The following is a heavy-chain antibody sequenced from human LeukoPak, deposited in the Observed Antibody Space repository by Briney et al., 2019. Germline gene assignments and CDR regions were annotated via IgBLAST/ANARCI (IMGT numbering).Heavy chain of an antibody. Sequence: GGSLRLSCAASGFTFSSYAMHWVRQAPGKGLEWVAVISYDGSNKYYADSVKGRFTISRDNSKNTLYLQMNSLRAEDTAVYYCARDYDLCSSSTSCYDDNYYYYGMDVWGQGTTVTVSS. D-gene: IGHD2-2*01. CDR2: ISYDGSNK. V-gene: IGHV3-30-3*01. J-gene: IGHJ6*02. CDR3: ARDYDLCSSSTSCYDDNYYYYGMDV. CDR1: GFTFSSYA.